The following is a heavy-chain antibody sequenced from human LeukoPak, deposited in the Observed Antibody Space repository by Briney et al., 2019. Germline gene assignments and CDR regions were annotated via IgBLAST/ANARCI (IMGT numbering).Heavy chain of an antibody. CDR1: GYTFTGYY. Sequence: GASVKVSCKASGYTFTGYYMHWVRQAPGQGLEWMGWINPNSGGTNYAQKFQGRVTMTRDTSISTAYMELSRLRSDDTAVYYCARSGRGVYSGSYHRDWGQGTLVTVSS. CDR3: ARSGRGVYSGSYHRD. CDR2: INPNSGGT. V-gene: IGHV1-2*02. J-gene: IGHJ4*02. D-gene: IGHD1-26*01.